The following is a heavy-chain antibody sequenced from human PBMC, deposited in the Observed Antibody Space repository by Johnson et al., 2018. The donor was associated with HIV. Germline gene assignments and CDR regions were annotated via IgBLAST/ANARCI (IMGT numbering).Heavy chain of an antibody. CDR2: IVGSGGST. V-gene: IGHV3-23*04. CDR1: GFTFSSYA. CDR3: AKDQGIEMAGYDGFDI. J-gene: IGHJ3*02. Sequence: MLLVESGGGLVQPGGSLRLSCAASGFTFSSYAMSWVRQAPGKGLEWVSGIVGSGGSTYYADSVKGRFTISRDNSKNTLYLQMNSLRAEDTAEYYCAKDQGIEMAGYDGFDIWGQGTMVTVSS. D-gene: IGHD5-24*01.